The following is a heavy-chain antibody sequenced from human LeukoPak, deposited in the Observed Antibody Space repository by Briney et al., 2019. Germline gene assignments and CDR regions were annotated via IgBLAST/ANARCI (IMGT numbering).Heavy chain of an antibody. CDR2: IRYDGSNK. CDR1: GFTFSSYG. J-gene: IGHJ4*02. CDR3: AKDGGYSSGWSASFDY. Sequence: GGSLRLSCAASGFTFSSYGMHWVRQAPGKGLEWVAFIRYDGSNKYYADSMKGRFTISRDNSKNTLYLQMNSLRAEDTAVYYCAKDGGYSSGWSASFDYWGQGTLVTVSS. V-gene: IGHV3-30*02. D-gene: IGHD6-19*01.